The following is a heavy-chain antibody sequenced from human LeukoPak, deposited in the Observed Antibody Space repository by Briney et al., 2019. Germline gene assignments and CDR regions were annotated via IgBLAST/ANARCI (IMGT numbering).Heavy chain of an antibody. Sequence: GGSLRLSCAASGFTVSSNYMSWVRQAPGKGLEWVSVIYSGGSTYYADSVKGRFTISRDNSKNTLYLQMNSLRAEGTAVYYCARDRSSGYFHDYWGQGTLVTVSS. CDR2: IYSGGST. CDR3: ARDRSSGYFHDY. CDR1: GFTVSSNY. D-gene: IGHD3-22*01. V-gene: IGHV3-66*01. J-gene: IGHJ4*02.